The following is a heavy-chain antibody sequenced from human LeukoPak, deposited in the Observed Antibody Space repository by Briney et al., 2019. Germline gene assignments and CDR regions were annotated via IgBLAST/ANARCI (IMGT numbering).Heavy chain of an antibody. J-gene: IGHJ4*02. D-gene: IGHD5-18*01. CDR1: GFTFSTYA. V-gene: IGHV3-23*01. CDR2: VSESGGST. CDR3: AKDLGYSYGYSDY. Sequence: GGSLRLSCVASGFTFSTYAMGWVRQVPGKGLEWVSSVSESGGSTYYADSVKGRFTISRDNSRNTLYLQMNSLRAEDTAVYYCAKDLGYSYGYSDYWGQGTLVTVSS.